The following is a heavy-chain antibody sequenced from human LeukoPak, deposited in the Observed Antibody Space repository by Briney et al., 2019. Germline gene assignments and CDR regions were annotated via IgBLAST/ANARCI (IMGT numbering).Heavy chain of an antibody. Sequence: ASVKVSCKASGYTFTGYYMHWVRQAPGQGLEWMGWINPNSGGTNYAQKFQGWVTMTRDTSISTAYMELSRLRSDDTAVYYCARPGSGSYSEVDAFDIWGQGTMVTVSS. CDR2: INPNSGGT. D-gene: IGHD1-26*01. CDR1: GYTFTGYY. CDR3: ARPGSGSYSEVDAFDI. V-gene: IGHV1-2*04. J-gene: IGHJ3*02.